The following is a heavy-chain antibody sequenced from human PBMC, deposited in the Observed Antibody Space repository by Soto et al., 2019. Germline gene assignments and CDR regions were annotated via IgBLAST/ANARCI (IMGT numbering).Heavy chain of an antibody. V-gene: IGHV3-30*18. D-gene: IGHD3-10*01. Sequence: QVQLVESGGGVVQPGRSLRLTCAASGFTFGNYGMHWVRQAPGKGLEWVTFIYFDGSNRRYAGSVEGRFTISRDNYKNTVSLQMNSLTTDDTAVYYCAKDREEFLMLVLPVGHWVQGTLVTVS. CDR3: AKDREEFLMLVLPVGH. CDR1: GFTFGNYG. J-gene: IGHJ4*02. CDR2: IYFDGSNR.